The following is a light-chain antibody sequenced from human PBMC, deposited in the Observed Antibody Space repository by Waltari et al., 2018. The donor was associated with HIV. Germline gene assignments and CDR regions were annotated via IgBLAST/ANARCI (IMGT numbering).Light chain of an antibody. Sequence: SYELTQPPPVSVSPGQTASITSSGAKLGEKHACWYQQKPGQSPVLVIYQDSKRPSGIPERFSGSNSGNTATLTISGTQAMDEADYYCQAWDSSTVVFGGGTKLTVL. CDR2: QDS. CDR3: QAWDSSTVV. V-gene: IGLV3-1*01. J-gene: IGLJ2*01. CDR1: KLGEKH.